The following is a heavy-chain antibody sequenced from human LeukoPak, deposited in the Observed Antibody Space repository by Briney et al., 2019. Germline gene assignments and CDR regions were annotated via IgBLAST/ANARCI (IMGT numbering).Heavy chain of an antibody. D-gene: IGHD2-2*01. V-gene: IGHV7-4-1*02. CDR3: ARVQGYCSTTSCYPHY. CDR2: INTNTGNP. J-gene: IGHJ4*02. CDR1: GYTLTNYA. Sequence: ASVKVSFTASGYTLTNYALNWVRQAPGQGLEWMGWINTNTGNPTYAQGFTGRFVFSLDTSVNTAYLQISSLKAEDTAIYYCARVQGYCSTTSCYPHYWGQGTLVTVSS.